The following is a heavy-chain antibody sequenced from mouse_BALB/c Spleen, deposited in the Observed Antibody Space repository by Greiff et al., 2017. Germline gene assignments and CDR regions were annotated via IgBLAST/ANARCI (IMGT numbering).Heavy chain of an antibody. V-gene: IGHV3-2*02. D-gene: IGHD2-14*01. J-gene: IGHJ4*01. Sequence: EVHLVESGPGLVKPSQSLSLTCTVTGYSITSDYAWNWIRQFPGNKLEWMGYISYSGSTSYNPSLKSRISITRDTSKNQFFLQLNSVTTEDTATYYCARWGYEGAMDYWGQGTSVTVSS. CDR3: ARWGYEGAMDY. CDR2: ISYSGST. CDR1: GYSITSDYA.